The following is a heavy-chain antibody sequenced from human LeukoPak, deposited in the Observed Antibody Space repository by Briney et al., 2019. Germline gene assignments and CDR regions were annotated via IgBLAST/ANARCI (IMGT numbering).Heavy chain of an antibody. V-gene: IGHV4-39*01. CDR2: IYYSVNT. D-gene: IGHD5-24*01. CDR3: ARHEEEDGYNAKTFDY. Sequence: PSETLSLTCTVSGGSISSSNNYWGWVRQPPGQGLECIGSIYYSVNTYYNPSLKSRFSISVDTSLNQFSLVLSSVTAADTAVYYCARHEEEDGYNAKTFDYWGQGTLVTVSS. CDR1: GGSISSSNNY. J-gene: IGHJ4*02.